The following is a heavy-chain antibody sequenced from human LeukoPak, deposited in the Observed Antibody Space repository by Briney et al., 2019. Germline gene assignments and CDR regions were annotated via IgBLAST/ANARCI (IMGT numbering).Heavy chain of an antibody. CDR3: AAGLIVPAAIHQDWFDP. CDR2: ISGSGGST. D-gene: IGHD2-2*01. J-gene: IGHJ5*02. V-gene: IGHV3-23*01. Sequence: GGSLRLSCAASGFTFSRYAMSWVRQAPGKGLEWVSAISGSGGSTYYADSVKGRFTISRDNSKNTLYLQMNSLRAEDTAVYYCAAGLIVPAAIHQDWFDPWGQGTLVTVSS. CDR1: GFTFSRYA.